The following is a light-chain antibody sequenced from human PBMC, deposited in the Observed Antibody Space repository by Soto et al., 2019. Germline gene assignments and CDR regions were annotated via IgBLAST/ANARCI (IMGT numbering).Light chain of an antibody. CDR2: QAS. V-gene: IGKV1-5*01. J-gene: IGKJ2*01. CDR1: QRLSSW. Sequence: DIQMTQSPSTLSASVGDRVTITCRASQRLSSWLAWHQQKPGKAPKVLIYQASSWATGVTSRFSGRGSGTDLPLTIDSPQPDDFASSICLQFNYDPYSFGQGTKLEI. CDR3: LQFNYDPYS.